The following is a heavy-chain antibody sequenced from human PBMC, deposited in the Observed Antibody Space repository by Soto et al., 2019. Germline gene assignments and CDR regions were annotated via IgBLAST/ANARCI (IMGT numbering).Heavy chain of an antibody. CDR1: GFTFSSYG. V-gene: IGHV3-23*01. CDR3: ARAYCSNGVCYSFDV. J-gene: IGHJ6*02. CDR2: ISGSGGST. D-gene: IGHD2-8*01. Sequence: GGSRRLSCAASGFTFSSYGMSWVRQAPGKGLEWVSAISGSGGSTYYADSVKGRFTISRDNSKNTLYLQMNSLRAEDTAVYYCARAYCSNGVCYSFDVWGQGTTVTVSS.